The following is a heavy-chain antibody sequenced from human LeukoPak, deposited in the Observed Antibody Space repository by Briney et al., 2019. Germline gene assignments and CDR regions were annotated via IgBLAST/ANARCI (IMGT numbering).Heavy chain of an antibody. CDR3: AKPHFDY. J-gene: IGHJ4*02. CDR2: IRYDGSNK. V-gene: IGHV3-30*02. Sequence: GSLRLSCAASGFTFSSYGMHWVRPAPGKGLDWLAFIRYDGSNKYYADSVRGRFTISRDNSKNTLYLQMNSLRAEDTAVYYCAKPHFDYWGQGTLVTVSS. CDR1: GFTFSSYG.